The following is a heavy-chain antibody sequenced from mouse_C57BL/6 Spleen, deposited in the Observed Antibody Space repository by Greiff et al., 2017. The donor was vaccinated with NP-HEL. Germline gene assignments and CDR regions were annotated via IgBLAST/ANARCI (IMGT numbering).Heavy chain of an antibody. CDR1: GYTFTSYW. CDR3: AREAYYSNSMDY. Sequence: QVHVKQSGAELVRPGSSVKLSCKASGYTFTSYWMHWVKQRPIQGLEWIGNIDPSDSETHYNQKFKDKATLTVDKSSSTAYMQLSSLTSEDSAVYYCAREAYYSNSMDYWGQGTSDTVSS. J-gene: IGHJ4*01. CDR2: IDPSDSET. D-gene: IGHD2-5*01. V-gene: IGHV1-52*01.